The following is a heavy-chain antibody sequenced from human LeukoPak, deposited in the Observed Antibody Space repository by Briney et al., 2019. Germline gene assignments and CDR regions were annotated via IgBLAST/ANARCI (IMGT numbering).Heavy chain of an antibody. J-gene: IGHJ4*02. CDR1: GFTFGGYA. D-gene: IGHD3-22*01. CDR3: ARTAGDDSSGYYFDY. V-gene: IGHV3-30-3*01. CDR2: ISYDGTNK. Sequence: QPGRSLRLSCAASGFTFGGYAMHWVRQAPGKGLEWVTVISYDGTNKYYADSVKGRFTISRDNSKSTLYVQMNSLRPEDTAVYYCARTAGDDSSGYYFDYWGQGTLVTVSS.